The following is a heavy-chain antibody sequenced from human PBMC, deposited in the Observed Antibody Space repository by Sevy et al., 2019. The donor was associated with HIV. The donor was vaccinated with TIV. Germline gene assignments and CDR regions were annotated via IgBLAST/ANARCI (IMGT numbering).Heavy chain of an antibody. CDR3: AKEVTYYDFWSGYLTDNWFDP. J-gene: IGHJ5*02. Sequence: GGSLRLSCAASGFTFSSYGMHWVRQAPGKGLEWVAFIRYDGSNKYYADSLKGRFTISRDNSKNTLYLQMNSLRAEDTAVYYCAKEVTYYDFWSGYLTDNWFDPWGQGTLVTVSS. V-gene: IGHV3-30*02. D-gene: IGHD3-3*01. CDR1: GFTFSSYG. CDR2: IRYDGSNK.